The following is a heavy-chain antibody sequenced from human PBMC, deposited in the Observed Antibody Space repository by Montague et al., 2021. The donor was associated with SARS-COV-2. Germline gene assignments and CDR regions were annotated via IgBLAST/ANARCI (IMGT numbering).Heavy chain of an antibody. CDR1: GGSISTYY. D-gene: IGHD3-3*01. CDR3: ARGPLWSAAPDY. Sequence: SETLSLTCTPSGGSISTYYWNWIRQPPGKGLEWIGYIYYSGNTYYNPSLKSRATISVETSKSQFSLSLTSVTAADTAVYYCARGPLWSAAPDYWGQGILVTVSS. J-gene: IGHJ4*02. CDR2: IYYSGNT. V-gene: IGHV4-59*01.